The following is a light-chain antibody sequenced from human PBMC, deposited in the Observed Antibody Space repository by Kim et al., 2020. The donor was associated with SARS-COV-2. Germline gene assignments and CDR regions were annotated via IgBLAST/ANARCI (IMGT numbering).Light chain of an antibody. Sequence: PGQSFTISCTGTRSDVGGYNHVSWYQQHPGKVPKLLIYDVSNRPSGVPDRFSGSKSGNTAFLTISGLQADDEADYYCSSFAYMSVVFGGGTQLTVL. V-gene: IGLV2-11*01. CDR1: RSDVGGYNH. J-gene: IGLJ3*02. CDR2: DVS. CDR3: SSFAYMSVV.